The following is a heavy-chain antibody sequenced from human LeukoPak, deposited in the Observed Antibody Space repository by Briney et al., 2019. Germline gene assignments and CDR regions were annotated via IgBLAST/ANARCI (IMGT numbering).Heavy chain of an antibody. Sequence: ASVKVSCKASGYTFTSYGISWVRQAPGQGLEWMGWISAYNGNTNYAQKLQGRVTMTRDTSMSTVYMELTSLRSEDTAVYYCARAAGDTYGYRYYFDYWGQGTLVTVSS. CDR1: GYTFTSYG. CDR3: ARAAGDTYGYRYYFDY. V-gene: IGHV1-18*01. J-gene: IGHJ4*02. CDR2: ISAYNGNT. D-gene: IGHD5-18*01.